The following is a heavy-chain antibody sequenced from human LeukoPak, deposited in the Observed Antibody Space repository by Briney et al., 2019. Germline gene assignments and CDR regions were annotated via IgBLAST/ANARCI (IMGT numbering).Heavy chain of an antibody. CDR3: AKETVVVPADDWFGP. D-gene: IGHD2-21*01. V-gene: IGHV4-34*01. Sequence: SETLSLTCAVYGGSFSGYYWSWIRQPPGKGLEWIGEINHSGSTNYNPSLKSRVSISVDTSKNQFSLRLASVTAADTAVYYCAKETVVVPADDWFGPWGQGTLVTVSS. CDR1: GGSFSGYY. J-gene: IGHJ5*02. CDR2: INHSGST.